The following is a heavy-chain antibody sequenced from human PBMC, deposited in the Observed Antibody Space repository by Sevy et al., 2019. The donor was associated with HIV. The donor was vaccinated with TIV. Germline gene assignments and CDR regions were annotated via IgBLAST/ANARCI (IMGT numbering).Heavy chain of an antibody. Sequence: GESLKISCAASGFTFSKYSMSWVRQPPGKGLEWVSTLSYGCGEINYADSVKGRFTISRDNSKSSVYLQMNNLRPEDTAVYYCAREGCTKPHDYWGQGSLVTVSS. J-gene: IGHJ4*02. CDR2: LSYGCGEI. V-gene: IGHV3-23*01. CDR1: GFTFSKYS. D-gene: IGHD2-8*01. CDR3: AREGCTKPHDY.